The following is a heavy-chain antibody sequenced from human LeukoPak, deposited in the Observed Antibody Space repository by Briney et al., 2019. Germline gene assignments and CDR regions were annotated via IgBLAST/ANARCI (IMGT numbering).Heavy chain of an antibody. Sequence: PGGSLRLSCAASGFTFSSYAMSWVRQAPGKGLEWVSAISGSGGSTYYADSVKGRFTISRDNSKNTLYLQMNSLRAEDTAVYYCAKRETYYYDSSGYWLDYWGQGTPVTVSS. V-gene: IGHV3-23*01. D-gene: IGHD3-22*01. CDR2: ISGSGGST. CDR1: GFTFSSYA. CDR3: AKRETYYYDSSGYWLDY. J-gene: IGHJ4*02.